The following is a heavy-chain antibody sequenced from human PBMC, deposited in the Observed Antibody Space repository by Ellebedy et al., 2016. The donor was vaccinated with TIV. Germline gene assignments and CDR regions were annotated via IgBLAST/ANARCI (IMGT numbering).Heavy chain of an antibody. CDR1: GYTFTSYY. Sequence: AASVKVSCKASGYTFTSYYMLWVRQAAAQGLEWMGIINPSGGSTSYAQKFQGRVTMTRDTSTSTAYMELSSLRSEDTAVYYCAREVWDSSGNADYYSMDVWGQGTTVTVSS. J-gene: IGHJ6*02. D-gene: IGHD3-22*01. CDR2: INPSGGST. V-gene: IGHV1-46*01. CDR3: AREVWDSSGNADYYSMDV.